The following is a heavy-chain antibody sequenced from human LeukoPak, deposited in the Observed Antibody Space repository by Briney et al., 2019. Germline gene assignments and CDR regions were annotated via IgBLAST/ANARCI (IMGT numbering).Heavy chain of an antibody. V-gene: IGHV4-39*02. CDR2: IYYSGST. CDR1: GGSISSSSYY. CDR3: ARERYGSGSYVRDAFDI. J-gene: IGHJ3*02. Sequence: SETLSLTCTVSGGSISSSSYYWGWIRQPPGKGLEWIGSIYYSGSTYYNPSLKSRVTISVDTSKNQFSLKLSSVTAADMAVYYCARERYGSGSYVRDAFDIWGQGTMVTVSS. D-gene: IGHD3-10*01.